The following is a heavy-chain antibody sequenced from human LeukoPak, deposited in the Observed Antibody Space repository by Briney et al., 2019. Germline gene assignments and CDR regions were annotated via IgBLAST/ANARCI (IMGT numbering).Heavy chain of an antibody. CDR1: GFTFSSCA. CDR2: ISGSGGST. CDR3: AKDRGTKVGARVCDY. V-gene: IGHV3-23*01. J-gene: IGHJ4*02. Sequence: PGGSLRLSCAASGFTFSSCAMSWVRQAPGKGLEWVSAISGSGGSTYYAGSVKGRFTISRDNSKNTLYLQMNSLRAEDTAVYYCAKDRGTKVGARVCDYWGQGTLVTVSS. D-gene: IGHD1-26*01.